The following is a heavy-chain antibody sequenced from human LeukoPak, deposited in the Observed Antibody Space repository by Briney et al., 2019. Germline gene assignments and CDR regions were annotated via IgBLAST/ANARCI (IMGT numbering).Heavy chain of an antibody. CDR3: ARLSGYYDSSGYYSYSFDY. CDR1: GGSISSYY. Sequence: SETLSLTCTVSGGSISSYYWSWIRQPPGKGLEWIGYIYYSGSTNYNPSLRSRVTISVDTSKNQFSLKLSSVTAADTAVYYCARLSGYYDSSGYYSYSFDYWGQGTLVTVSS. CDR2: IYYSGST. V-gene: IGHV4-59*01. J-gene: IGHJ4*02. D-gene: IGHD3-22*01.